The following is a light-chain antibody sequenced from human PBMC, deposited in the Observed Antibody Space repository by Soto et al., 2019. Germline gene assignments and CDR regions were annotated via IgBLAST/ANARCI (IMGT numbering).Light chain of an antibody. J-gene: IGKJ1*01. CDR1: QSVSTN. V-gene: IGKV3-15*01. CDR2: GAS. Sequence: EIALTQSPGTLSLSSGERAALSCRASQSVSTNQLAWYQQKPGQAPRLLIYGASTRATGIPARFSGSGSGTEFTLTISSLQSEDFAVYYCQQYNDWLWTFGQGTKVDIK. CDR3: QQYNDWLWT.